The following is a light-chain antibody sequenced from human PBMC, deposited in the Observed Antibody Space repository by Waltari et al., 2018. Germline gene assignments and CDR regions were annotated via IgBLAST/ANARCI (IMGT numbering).Light chain of an antibody. CDR3: QQYNNWPPYT. CDR1: QSVGSN. J-gene: IGKJ2*01. V-gene: IGKV3-15*01. Sequence: EIVMMQSPATLSVSPGERATLSCRASQSVGSNLAWYQQKPGQAPRLLIYGASTRATGIPARFSGSGSGTEFTRTISSLQSEDFAVYYCQQYNNWPPYTFGQGTKLEIK. CDR2: GAS.